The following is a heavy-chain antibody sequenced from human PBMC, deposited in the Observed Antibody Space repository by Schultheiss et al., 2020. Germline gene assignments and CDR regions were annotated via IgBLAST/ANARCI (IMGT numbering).Heavy chain of an antibody. CDR3: ARDDRPAVGVPDFFDY. Sequence: GESLKISCAASGFTFSSYEMSWIRQAPGKGLEWVSYISSSSNFIYYADSVKGRFTISRDNAKNSLYLQMNSLRAEDTAVYYCARDDRPAVGVPDFFDYWGQGTLVTVSS. J-gene: IGHJ4*02. V-gene: IGHV3-48*03. CDR1: GFTFSSYE. D-gene: IGHD6-19*01. CDR2: ISSSSNFI.